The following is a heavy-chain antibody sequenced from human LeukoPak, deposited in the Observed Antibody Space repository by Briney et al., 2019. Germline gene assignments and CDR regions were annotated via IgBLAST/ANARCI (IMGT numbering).Heavy chain of an antibody. CDR3: VRREGLAFDA. D-gene: IGHD5-24*01. CDR1: GFTLTSFA. Sequence: GGSLRLSCVASGFTLTSFAMYWVRQAPGRELEYVSAISSNGLSAYYADSVKGRFTISRDTSKNTLYLQVGSLRSDDMAVYYCVRREGLAFDAWGQGTLVTVSS. J-gene: IGHJ3*01. V-gene: IGHV3-64*02. CDR2: ISSNGLSA.